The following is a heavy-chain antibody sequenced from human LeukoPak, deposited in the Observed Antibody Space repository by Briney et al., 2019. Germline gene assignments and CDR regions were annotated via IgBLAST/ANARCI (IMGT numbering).Heavy chain of an antibody. D-gene: IGHD3-10*01. CDR2: INPSGGST. CDR3: ARAGPGADGVWFGALSNYYYYGMDV. CDR1: GYTFTSYY. Sequence: ASVKVSCKASGYTFTSYYMHWVRQAPGQGLEWMGIINPSGGSTSYAQKFQGRVTMTRDTSTSTVYMELSSLRSEDTAVYYCARAGPGADGVWFGALSNYYYYGMDVWGQGTTVTVSS. V-gene: IGHV1-46*01. J-gene: IGHJ6*02.